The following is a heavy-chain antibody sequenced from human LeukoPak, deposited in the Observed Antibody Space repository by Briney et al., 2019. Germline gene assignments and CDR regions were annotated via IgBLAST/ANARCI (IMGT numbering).Heavy chain of an antibody. CDR3: ARVACTSCPILYYFDY. CDR2: IKQDGSEK. Sequence: GGSLRLSCVASGFTSSNYWMSWVRQAPGKGLEWVAHIKQDGSEKYFVDSVKGRFTISRDNAKNSLYLQMNSLRAEDTAVYYCARVACTSCPILYYFDYWGQGTLVTVSS. J-gene: IGHJ4*02. V-gene: IGHV3-7*01. CDR1: GFTSSNYW. D-gene: IGHD2-2*01.